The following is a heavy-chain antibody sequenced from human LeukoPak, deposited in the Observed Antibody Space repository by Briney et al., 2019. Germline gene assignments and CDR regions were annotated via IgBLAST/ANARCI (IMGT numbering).Heavy chain of an antibody. CDR2: IDGTDGGS. CDR1: GFRFSSHV. D-gene: IGHD1-26*01. Sequence: GGSLRLSCAAPGFRFSSHVMSWVRQAPGKGLEYVSSIDGTDGGSYYADSVKGRFTISRDNSKNTLLLQMNSLGVEDTAVYYCARVDSGNYDYWGQGTLLTVSS. CDR3: ARVDSGNYDY. J-gene: IGHJ4*02. V-gene: IGHV3-23*01.